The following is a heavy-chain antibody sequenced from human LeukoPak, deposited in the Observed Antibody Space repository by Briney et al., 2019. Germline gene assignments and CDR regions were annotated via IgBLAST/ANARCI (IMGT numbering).Heavy chain of an antibody. CDR3: AALLYYYDSRGYLTPLTD. Sequence: GGSLRLSRAASVFSLSSYAMSLVRQAPGKGLEGVSAISGSGGSIYYAVPVKGRFTISRDNYKHALYLPMNCLSAEHTAVYYCAALLYYYDSRGYLTPLTDWGKGTVV. V-gene: IGHV3-23*01. CDR1: VFSLSSYA. D-gene: IGHD3-22*01. J-gene: IGHJ4*02. CDR2: ISGSGGSI.